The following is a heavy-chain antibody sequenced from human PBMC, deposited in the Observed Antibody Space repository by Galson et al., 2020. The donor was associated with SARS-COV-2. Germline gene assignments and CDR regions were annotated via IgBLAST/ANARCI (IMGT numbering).Heavy chain of an antibody. CDR3: ARSRQDVTRRVVAIPPYSHYMAV. J-gene: IGHJ6*03. D-gene: IGHD3-22*01. CDR1: GGSFSDYY. Sequence: SETLSLTCAVYGGSFSDYYWNWIRQSPGKGLEWIGEINHSGSTKSSPSLKSRVTIAVDTSKNQFSLKLTSMTAADTAVYYCARSRQDVTRRVVAIPPYSHYMAVWRKGTPVTISS. V-gene: IGHV4-34*01. CDR2: INHSGST.